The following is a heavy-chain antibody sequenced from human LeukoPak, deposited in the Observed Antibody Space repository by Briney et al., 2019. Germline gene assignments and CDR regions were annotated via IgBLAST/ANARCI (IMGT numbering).Heavy chain of an antibody. J-gene: IGHJ4*02. D-gene: IGHD3-10*01. CDR2: IYYSGST. Sequence: SETLSLTCTVSGGSISSYYWSWIRQPPGKGLEWIGYIYYSGSTNYNPSLKSRVTISVDTSKNQFSLKLSSVTAADTAVYYCARAVPTYGEFDYWGQGTLVTVSS. V-gene: IGHV4-59*01. CDR1: GGSISSYY. CDR3: ARAVPTYGEFDY.